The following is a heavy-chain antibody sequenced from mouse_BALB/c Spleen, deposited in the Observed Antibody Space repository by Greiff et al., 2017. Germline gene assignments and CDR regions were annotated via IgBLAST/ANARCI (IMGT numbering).Heavy chain of an antibody. CDR1: GYSITSDYA. CDR2: ISYSGST. V-gene: IGHV3-2*02. D-gene: IGHD1-1*01. Sequence: EVHLVESGPGLVKPSQSLSLTCTVTGYSITSDYAWNWIRQFPGNKLEWMGYISYSGSTSYNPSLKSRISITRDTSKNQFFLQLNSVTTEDTATYYCARSITTVVDFDYWGQGTTLTVSS. J-gene: IGHJ2*01. CDR3: ARSITTVVDFDY.